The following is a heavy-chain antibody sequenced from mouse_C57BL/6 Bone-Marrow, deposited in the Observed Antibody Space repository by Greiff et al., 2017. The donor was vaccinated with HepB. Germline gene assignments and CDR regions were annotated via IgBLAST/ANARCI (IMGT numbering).Heavy chain of an antibody. Sequence: QVQLKQPGAELVKPGASVKMSCKASGYTFTSYWITWVKQRPGQGLEWIGDIYPGSGSTNYNEKFKSKATLTVDTSSSTAYMQLSSLTSEDSAVYYCAAVYGYSYAMDYWGPGTSVTVSS. CDR1: GYTFTSYW. D-gene: IGHD2-2*01. J-gene: IGHJ4*01. CDR2: IYPGSGST. CDR3: AAVYGYSYAMDY. V-gene: IGHV1-55*01.